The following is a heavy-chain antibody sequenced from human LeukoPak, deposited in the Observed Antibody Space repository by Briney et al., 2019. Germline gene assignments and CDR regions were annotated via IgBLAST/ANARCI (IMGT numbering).Heavy chain of an antibody. D-gene: IGHD2-2*01. V-gene: IGHV1-69*13. Sequence: ASVKVSCEASGGTFSSYAISWVRQAPGQGLEWMGGIIPIFGTANYAQKFQGRVTITADESTSTAYMELSSLRSEDTAVYYCARYCSSTSCYQADYYYYGMDVWGQGTTVTVSS. CDR1: GGTFSSYA. CDR2: IIPIFGTA. CDR3: ARYCSSTSCYQADYYYYGMDV. J-gene: IGHJ6*02.